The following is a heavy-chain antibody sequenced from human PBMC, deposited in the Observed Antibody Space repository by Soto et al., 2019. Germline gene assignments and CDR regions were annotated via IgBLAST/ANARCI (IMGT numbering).Heavy chain of an antibody. CDR2: IYYSGST. V-gene: IGHV4-39*01. CDR1: GGSISSSSYY. Sequence: QLQLQESGPGLVKPSETLSLTCTVSGGSISSSSYYWGWIHQPPGKGLEWIGSIYYSGSTYYNPSLKSRVTISVDTSKNQFSLKLSSVTAADTAVYYCASGGGYSSGWYALGAFDIWGQGTMVTVSS. J-gene: IGHJ3*02. D-gene: IGHD6-19*01. CDR3: ASGGGYSSGWYALGAFDI.